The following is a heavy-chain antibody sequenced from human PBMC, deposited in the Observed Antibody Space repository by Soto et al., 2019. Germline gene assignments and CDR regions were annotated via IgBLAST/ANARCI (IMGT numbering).Heavy chain of an antibody. D-gene: IGHD4-17*01. CDR2: ISAYNGNT. V-gene: IGHV1-18*01. Sequence: QVQLVQSGAEVKKPGASVKVSCKASGYTFTSYGISWVRQAPGQGLEWMGWISAYNGNTNYAQKLQGRVTMTTDTSTSTAYMGLRSLRSDDTAVYYCARDLGDYGDYDYYYYYYMDVWGKGTTVTVSS. CDR3: ARDLGDYGDYDYYYYYYMDV. J-gene: IGHJ6*03. CDR1: GYTFTSYG.